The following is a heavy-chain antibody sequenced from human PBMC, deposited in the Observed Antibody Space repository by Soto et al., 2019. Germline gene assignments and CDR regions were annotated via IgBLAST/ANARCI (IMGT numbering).Heavy chain of an antibody. CDR3: ARVGRGVDYMIDYYYYYYLDV. CDR2: IYYSGST. V-gene: IGHV4-59*01. Sequence: PSETLSLTCTVSGGSISSFYWSWIRQPPGKGLEWFGYIYYSGSTNYNPSFKSRVTISVDTSKNQFSLKLSSVTAADTAVYYCARVGRGVDYMIDYYYYYYLDVWGKGTTVTLSS. J-gene: IGHJ6*03. CDR1: GGSISSFY. D-gene: IGHD4-4*01.